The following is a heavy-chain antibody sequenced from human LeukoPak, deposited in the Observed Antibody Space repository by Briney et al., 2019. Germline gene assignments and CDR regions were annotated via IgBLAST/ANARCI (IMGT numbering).Heavy chain of an antibody. CDR1: GYSFASYW. V-gene: IGHV5-51*01. D-gene: IGHD2-2*02. CDR2: IYPGDSDT. J-gene: IGHJ2*01. Sequence: GESLKISCKGSGYSFASYWIGWVRQMPGKGLEWMGIIYPGDSDTRYSPSFQGQVTISADKSISTAYLQWSSLKASDTAMYYCARHGPVQLDCSSTSCYTGYWYFDLWGRGTLVTVSS. CDR3: ARHGPVQLDCSSTSCYTGYWYFDL.